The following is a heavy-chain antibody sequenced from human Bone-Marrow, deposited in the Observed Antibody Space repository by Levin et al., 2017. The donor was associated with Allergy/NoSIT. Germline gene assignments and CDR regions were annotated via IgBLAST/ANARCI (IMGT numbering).Heavy chain of an antibody. CDR2: IRGSGTPT. CDR1: GFIFSNYV. J-gene: IGHJ4*02. Sequence: GGSLRLSCAASGFIFSNYVMSWVLQPPGKGLEWVASIRGSGTPTYYADSVKGRFTISRDTSRNTLYLQMNRLKAEDTAVYYCAKEPTYYEWYFDDWGQGTLVTVSA. V-gene: IGHV3-23*01. D-gene: IGHD1-26*01. CDR3: AKEPTYYEWYFDD.